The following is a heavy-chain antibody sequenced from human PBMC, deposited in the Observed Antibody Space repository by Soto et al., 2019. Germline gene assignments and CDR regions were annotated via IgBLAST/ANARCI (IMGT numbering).Heavy chain of an antibody. D-gene: IGHD6-19*01. J-gene: IGHJ6*04. CDR1: GFYFSSYA. CDR3: AKVPADVLDV. Sequence: GSLRLSCAASGFYFSSYAMNWVRQAPGKGLEWVSSITDSGSRTYYADSVKGRFTIFRDNSKDTLYLQMNSLRGEDAAVYYCAKVPADVLDVWGKGTTVTVSS. CDR2: ITDSGSRT. V-gene: IGHV3-23*01.